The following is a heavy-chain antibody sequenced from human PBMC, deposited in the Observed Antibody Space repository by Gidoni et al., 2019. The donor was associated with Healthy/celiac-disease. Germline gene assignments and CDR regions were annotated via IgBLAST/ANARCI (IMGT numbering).Heavy chain of an antibody. J-gene: IGHJ4*02. V-gene: IGHV5-51*03. CDR3: ARPYRDGYNWGYFDY. D-gene: IGHD5-12*01. Sequence: EVQLVQSGAEVNKPGASLKISCKGSGYSFTSYWLGWVRQMPGKGLEWMGLIYPGDSDTRYSPSFQGQVTISADKSISTAYLQWSSLKASDTAMYYCARPYRDGYNWGYFDYWGQGTLVTVSS. CDR2: IYPGDSDT. CDR1: GYSFTSYW.